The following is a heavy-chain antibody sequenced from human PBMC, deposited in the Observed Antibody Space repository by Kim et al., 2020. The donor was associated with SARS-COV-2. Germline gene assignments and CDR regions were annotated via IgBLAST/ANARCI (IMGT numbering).Heavy chain of an antibody. D-gene: IGHD3-22*01. J-gene: IGHJ4*02. Sequence: ADYVRGRFTISGDNAKNSLNLQMNSLRAEDTAVYYCARSGTMIVVSPDYWGQGTLVTVSS. V-gene: IGHV3-11*06. CDR3: ARSGTMIVVSPDY.